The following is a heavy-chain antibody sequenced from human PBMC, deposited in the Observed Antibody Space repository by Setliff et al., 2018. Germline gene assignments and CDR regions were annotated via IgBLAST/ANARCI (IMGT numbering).Heavy chain of an antibody. CDR2: INPNSGGT. CDR1: GYTFTGDY. V-gene: IGHV1-2*02. CDR3: ARDGISWLMWFDP. J-gene: IGHJ5*02. D-gene: IGHD3-16*01. Sequence: GASVKVSCKASGYTFTGDYVHWVRQAPGQGLEWMGWINPNSGGTRYAQKFQGRVTMTRDTSISTAYMELSSLRSDDTAVYYCARDGISWLMWFDPWGQGTPVTVSS.